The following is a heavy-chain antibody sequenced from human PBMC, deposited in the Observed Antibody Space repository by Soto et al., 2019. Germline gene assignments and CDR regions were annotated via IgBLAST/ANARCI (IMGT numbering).Heavy chain of an antibody. V-gene: IGHV2-5*02. D-gene: IGHD4-17*01. CDR1: GFSLSNSVVG. J-gene: IGHJ4*02. Sequence: QITLKESGPSPVKPTQTLTVTCTFSGFSLSNSVVGVAWIRQPPGKALEWLALIYGDNDKRYSPYLKTRLTITKDTSTNPVVLTMTNMDPVDTATYSCAHCTLHDYGDYDAGTSHVFESWGQGTLVTVSS. CDR3: AHCTLHDYGDYDAGTSHVFES. CDR2: IYGDNDK.